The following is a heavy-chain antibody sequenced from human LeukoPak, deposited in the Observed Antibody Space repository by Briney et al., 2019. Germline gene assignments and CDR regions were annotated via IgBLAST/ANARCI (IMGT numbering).Heavy chain of an antibody. D-gene: IGHD6-19*01. CDR3: ARGSLRSGSLIDY. V-gene: IGHV3-21*01. CDR2: ISSSSSYI. Sequence: PGGSLRLSCAASGFSFSSYTMNWVRQAPGKGLEWVSIISSSSSYIYYADSVKGRFTVSRDNAKDSLNLQMNYLRDEDTAVYYCARGSLRSGSLIDYWGQGTLVTVSS. J-gene: IGHJ4*02. CDR1: GFSFSSYT.